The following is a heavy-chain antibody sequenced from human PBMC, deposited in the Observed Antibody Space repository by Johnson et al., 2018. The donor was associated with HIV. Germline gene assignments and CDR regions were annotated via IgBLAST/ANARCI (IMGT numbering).Heavy chain of an antibody. CDR2: ISYDGSNK. Sequence: VQLVESGGGVVQPGGSLRLSCAASGFTFSSYAMHWVRQAPGKGLEWVAVISYDGSNKYYADSVKGRFTISRDNSKNTLYLQMNNLRAEDTAVYYCARVDRPYYYDSSDAPNAFDIWGQGTMVIVSS. D-gene: IGHD3-22*01. V-gene: IGHV3-30*04. CDR3: ARVDRPYYYDSSDAPNAFDI. J-gene: IGHJ3*02. CDR1: GFTFSSYA.